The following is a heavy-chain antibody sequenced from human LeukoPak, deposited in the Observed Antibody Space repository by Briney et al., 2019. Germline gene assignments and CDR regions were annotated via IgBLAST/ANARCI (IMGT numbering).Heavy chain of an antibody. CDR3: ARGIGYCSGGSCEGYYYYYGMDV. CDR2: INSDGSRT. V-gene: IGHV3-74*01. CDR1: GFTFSSYW. D-gene: IGHD2-15*01. J-gene: IGHJ6*02. Sequence: GGSLRLSCAASGFTFSSYWMHWVRQAPGKGLVWVSRINSDGSRTSYADSVKGRFTISRDNSKNTLYLQMNSLRAEDTAMYYCARGIGYCSGGSCEGYYYYYGMDVWGQGTTVTVSS.